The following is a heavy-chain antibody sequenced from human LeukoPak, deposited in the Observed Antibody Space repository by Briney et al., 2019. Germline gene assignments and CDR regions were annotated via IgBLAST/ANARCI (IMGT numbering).Heavy chain of an antibody. V-gene: IGHV5-51*01. J-gene: IGHJ5*02. CDR1: GYSFTSYW. CDR2: IYPGDSDT. Sequence: GESLKISCKGSGYSFTSYWIAWVRQMPGKGLEWMGIIYPGDSDTRYSPSFQGQVTISADKSISTTYLQWSSLKASDTAMYYCARSDGFPGYLKYNWFDPWGQGTLVTVSS. D-gene: IGHD5-12*01. CDR3: ARSDGFPGYLKYNWFDP.